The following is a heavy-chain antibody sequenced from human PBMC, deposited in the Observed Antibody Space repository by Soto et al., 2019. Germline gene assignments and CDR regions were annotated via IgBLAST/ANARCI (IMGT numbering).Heavy chain of an antibody. V-gene: IGHV1-69*12. J-gene: IGHJ6*02. D-gene: IGHD3-22*01. CDR3: ARGSRGNSDRRGIRWYDYCRMGV. CDR2: IIPIFGTA. CDR1: GGTFSSYA. Sequence: QVQLVQSGAEVKKPGSSVKVSCKASGGTFSSYAISWVRQAPGQGLEWMGGIIPIFGTANYAQKFQGRVRITADEATSKDHMDVRRLRSQGAAVYYCARGSRGNSDRRGIRWYDYCRMGVRGQGTPVNVSS.